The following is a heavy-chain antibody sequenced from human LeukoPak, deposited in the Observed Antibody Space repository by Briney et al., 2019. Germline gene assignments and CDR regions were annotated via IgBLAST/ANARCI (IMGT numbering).Heavy chain of an antibody. Sequence: GGSLRLSCTASGFTFGDYAISWVRHAPGKGLEGVGFIRSKAYGGTTEYAAAVKDRFTISRDDSKSIAYLQMNSLKTEDTAVYYCTRDSYSWYWGQGTLVTVSS. CDR2: IRSKAYGGTT. D-gene: IGHD5-18*01. J-gene: IGHJ4*02. V-gene: IGHV3-49*04. CDR1: GFTFGDYA. CDR3: TRDSYSWY.